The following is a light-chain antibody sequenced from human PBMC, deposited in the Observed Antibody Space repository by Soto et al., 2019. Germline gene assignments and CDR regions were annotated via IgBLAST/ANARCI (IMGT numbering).Light chain of an antibody. V-gene: IGLV2-14*01. CDR3: SSYTSDSSYV. CDR1: SSDVGLYDY. CDR2: AVS. J-gene: IGLJ1*01. Sequence: QSVLTQPASVSGSPGQSITISCTGTSSDVGLYDYVSWYQQHPGKAPQLMIYAVSNRPSGVSNRFSASKSGNTASLFISGLQAEDEADYYCSSYTSDSSYVFGSGT.